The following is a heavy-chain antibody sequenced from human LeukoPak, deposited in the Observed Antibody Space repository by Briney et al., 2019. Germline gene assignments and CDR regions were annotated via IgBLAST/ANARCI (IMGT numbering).Heavy chain of an antibody. V-gene: IGHV3-30-3*01. D-gene: IGHD2-2*02. J-gene: IGHJ4*02. CDR2: ISYDGSNK. Sequence: GSLRLSCAASGFTFSSYAMHWVRQAPGKGLEWVAVISYDGSNKYYADSVKGRFTISRDNSKNTLYLQMNSLRAEDTAVYYCARGYCSSTSCYTYYFDYWGQGTLVTVSS. CDR1: GFTFSSYA. CDR3: ARGYCSSTSCYTYYFDY.